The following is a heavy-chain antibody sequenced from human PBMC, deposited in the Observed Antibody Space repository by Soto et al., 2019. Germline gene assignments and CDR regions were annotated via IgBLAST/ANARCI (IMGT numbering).Heavy chain of an antibody. V-gene: IGHV3-48*02. CDR1: GFTFSSYA. CDR3: ARDVSGLNWFDP. CDR2: ISSSSSTI. Sequence: GGSLRLSCAASGFTFSSYAMSWVRQAPGKGLEWVSHISSSSSTIYYADSVKGRFTISRDNAKNSLYLQMNSLRDEDTAVYYCARDVSGLNWFDPWGQGTLVTVSS. J-gene: IGHJ5*02. D-gene: IGHD5-12*01.